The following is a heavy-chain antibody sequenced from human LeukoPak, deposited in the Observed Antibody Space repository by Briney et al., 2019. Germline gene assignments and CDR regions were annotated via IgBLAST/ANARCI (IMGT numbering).Heavy chain of an antibody. J-gene: IGHJ3*02. CDR2: ISSSGSTI. Sequence: GGSLRLSCAASGFTFSGYGMHWVRQAPGKGPEWVSYISSSGSTIYYADSVKGRFTISRDNAKNSLYLQMNSLRAEDTAVYYCARDLRYYDSSGYCKDAFDIWGQGTMVTVSS. CDR3: ARDLRYYDSSGYCKDAFDI. V-gene: IGHV3-48*04. CDR1: GFTFSGYG. D-gene: IGHD3-22*01.